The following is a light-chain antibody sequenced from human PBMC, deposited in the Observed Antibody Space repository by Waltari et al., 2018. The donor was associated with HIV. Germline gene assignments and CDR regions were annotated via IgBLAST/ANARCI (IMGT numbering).Light chain of an antibody. CDR2: QDK. V-gene: IGLV3-1*01. J-gene: IGLJ1*01. Sequence: SFELTQPPSLSVSPGQTANISCSGEKMGGKYASWYQQKSGQSPGVVIFQDKRRPSGFPERFSDFNAGIPATLTFSGTQPIEEADYYCQACDRTTGFFGTGTKLTGL. CDR3: QACDRTTGF. CDR1: KMGGKY.